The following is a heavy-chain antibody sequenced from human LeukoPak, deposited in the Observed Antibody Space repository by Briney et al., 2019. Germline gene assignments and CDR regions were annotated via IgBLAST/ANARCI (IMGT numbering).Heavy chain of an antibody. CDR3: AKDRMATIPYDAFDI. CDR1: GFTFDDYA. V-gene: IGHV3-9*01. J-gene: IGHJ3*02. CDR2: ISWNSGSI. D-gene: IGHD5-24*01. Sequence: GGSLRLSCAASGFTFDDYAMHWVRQAPGKGLEWVSGISWNSGSIGYADSVKGRFTISRDNAKNPLYLQMNSLRAEDTALYYCAKDRMATIPYDAFDIWGQGTMVTVSS.